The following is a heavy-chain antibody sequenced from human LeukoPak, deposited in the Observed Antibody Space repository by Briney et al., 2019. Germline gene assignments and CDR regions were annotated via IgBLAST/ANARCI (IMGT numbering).Heavy chain of an antibody. V-gene: IGHV1-69*05. J-gene: IGHJ4*02. CDR2: IIPIFGTA. CDR1: GGTFSSYA. CDR3: ARGRYYGSGSYIY. D-gene: IGHD3-10*01. Sequence: SVKVSCKASGGTFSSYAISWVRQAPGQGLEWMGRIIPIFGTANYALKFQGRVTITTDESTSTAYMELSSLRSEDTAVYYCARGRYYGSGSYIYWGQGTLVTVSS.